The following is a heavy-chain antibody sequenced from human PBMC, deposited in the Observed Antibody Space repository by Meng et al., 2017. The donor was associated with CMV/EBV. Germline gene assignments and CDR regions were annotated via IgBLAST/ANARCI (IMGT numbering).Heavy chain of an antibody. CDR2: ISAYNGNT. CDR1: GYTFTSYG. Sequence: ASVKVSCKASGYTFTSYGISWVRQAPGQGLEWMGWISAYNGNTNYAQKLQGRVTMTRDTSISTAYMELSRLRSDDTAVYYCARVRGRLCDYWGQGTLVTVSS. CDR3: ARVRGRLCDY. V-gene: IGHV1-18*01. D-gene: IGHD2-15*01. J-gene: IGHJ4*02.